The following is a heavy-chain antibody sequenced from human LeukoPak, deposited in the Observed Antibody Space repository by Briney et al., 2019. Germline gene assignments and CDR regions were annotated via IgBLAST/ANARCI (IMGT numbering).Heavy chain of an antibody. CDR2: ISYHGSNR. D-gene: IGHD3-10*01. CDR3: AKTPSRGRGYYYMDV. J-gene: IGHJ6*03. V-gene: IGHV3-30*18. Sequence: PGGSLRLSCATSGFTFSSYGMHWVRQAPGKGLEWVALISYHGSNRYYADSVKGRFTISRDNSKNTLYLQMNSLRGDDTAVYYCAKTPSRGRGYYYMDVWGKGTTVTISS. CDR1: GFTFSSYG.